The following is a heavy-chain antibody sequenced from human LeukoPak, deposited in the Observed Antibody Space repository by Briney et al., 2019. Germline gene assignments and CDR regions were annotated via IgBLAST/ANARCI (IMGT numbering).Heavy chain of an antibody. CDR1: GFTFSTYA. CDR2: IYSAGST. D-gene: IGHD1-26*01. V-gene: IGHV3-23*03. Sequence: GGSLRLSCAASGFTFSTYAMSWVRQAPGKGLEWVSIIYSAGSTYYADSVKGRFTISRDNSKNTLYLQMDSLRAEDTAVYYCARANSGSHSYFQHWGQGTLVTVSS. J-gene: IGHJ1*01. CDR3: ARANSGSHSYFQH.